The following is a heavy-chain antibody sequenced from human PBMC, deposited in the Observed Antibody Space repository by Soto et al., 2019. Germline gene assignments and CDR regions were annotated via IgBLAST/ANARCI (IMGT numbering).Heavy chain of an antibody. V-gene: IGHV3-21*01. CDR2: ISSSSSYI. J-gene: IGHJ4*02. CDR3: VKEAGELSTRSFDY. D-gene: IGHD3-16*02. CDR1: GFTFSSYS. Sequence: EVQLVESGGGLVKPGGSLRLSCAASGFTFSSYSMNWVRQAPGKRLEWVSSISSSSSYIYYADSVKGRFTISRDNAKNSLYLQMNSLRAEDTAVYYCVKEAGELSTRSFDYWGQGTLVTVSS.